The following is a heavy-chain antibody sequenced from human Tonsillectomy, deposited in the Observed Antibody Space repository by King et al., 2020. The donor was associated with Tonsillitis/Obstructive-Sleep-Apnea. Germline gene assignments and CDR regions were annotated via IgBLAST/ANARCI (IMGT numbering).Heavy chain of an antibody. CDR3: ARDLSYLSADFDP. J-gene: IGHJ5*02. D-gene: IGHD2-21*01. Sequence: QVQLVESGGGVVQPGRSLRLSCAASGFTFSSYGMYWVRQAPGKGPEWVAVIWYDGSKKNYADSVKGRFTISRDDSKSTVYLQMNSLRAEDTAVYYCARDLSYLSADFDPWGQGTLVTVSS. V-gene: IGHV3-33*01. CDR2: IWYDGSKK. CDR1: GFTFSSYG.